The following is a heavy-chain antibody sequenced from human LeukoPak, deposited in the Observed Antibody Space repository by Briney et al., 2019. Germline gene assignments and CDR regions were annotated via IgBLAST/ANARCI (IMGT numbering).Heavy chain of an antibody. CDR3: ARGRYSYGFYYYYYMHV. CDR1: GYTFTSYD. Sequence: ASVKVSCKASGYTFTSYDINWVRQATGQGLEWMGWMNPNSGNTGYAQKFQGRVTITRNTSISTAYMELSSLRSEDTAVYYCARGRYSYGFYYYYYMHVSGKGTTVTVSS. J-gene: IGHJ6*03. CDR2: MNPNSGNT. V-gene: IGHV1-8*03. D-gene: IGHD5-18*01.